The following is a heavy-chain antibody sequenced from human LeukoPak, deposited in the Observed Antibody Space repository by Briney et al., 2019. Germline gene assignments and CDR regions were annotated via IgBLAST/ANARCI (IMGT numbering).Heavy chain of an antibody. CDR1: GGTFSSYS. J-gene: IGHJ6*03. D-gene: IGHD2-2*01. CDR3: ARAPFAVLPYYSMDV. Sequence: SVTVSCKASGGTFSSYSISWVRQAPRHRLEWVGGIIPIFGSSNHAQKFQARVTITTVESTSTAYMVPSSLRSEDTAVCYCARAPFAVLPYYSMDVWGKGTTVTVSS. CDR2: IIPIFGSS. V-gene: IGHV1-69*05.